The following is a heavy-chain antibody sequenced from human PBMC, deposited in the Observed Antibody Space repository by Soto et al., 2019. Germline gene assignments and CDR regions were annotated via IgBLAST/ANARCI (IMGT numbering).Heavy chain of an antibody. J-gene: IGHJ5*02. CDR3: ARDRPTSPYHYDSSGPSRWFDP. V-gene: IGHV4-31*03. CDR1: GGSISSGGYY. D-gene: IGHD3-22*01. CDR2: IYYSGST. Sequence: SETLSLTCTVSGGSISSGGYYWSWIRQHPGKGLEWIGYIYYSGSTYYNPSLKSRVTISVDTSKNQFSLKLSSVTAADTAVYYCARDRPTSPYHYDSSGPSRWFDPWGQGTLVTVSS.